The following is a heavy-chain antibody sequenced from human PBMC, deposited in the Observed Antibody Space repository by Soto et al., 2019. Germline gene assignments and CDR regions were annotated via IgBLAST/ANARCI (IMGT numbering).Heavy chain of an antibody. CDR1: GCSVSSNPEA. Sequence: PSQTHSLSYAISGCSVSSNPEALNLIMHSPAIGIEWLGRTYYRSQWSSDSAPSVRGRIIITPDTSMNQFSLQLNSVTPEDTAVYYCASSLTYSNGRLTYGMDAWGQGTTVTVSS. CDR3: ASSLTYSNGRLTYGMDA. J-gene: IGHJ6*02. D-gene: IGHD6-19*01. CDR2: TYYRSQWSS. V-gene: IGHV6-1*01.